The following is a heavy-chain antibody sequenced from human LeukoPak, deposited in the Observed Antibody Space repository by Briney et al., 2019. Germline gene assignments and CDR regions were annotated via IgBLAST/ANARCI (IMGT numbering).Heavy chain of an antibody. CDR2: INHSGST. Sequence: PSETLSLTCAVYGGSFSGYYWSWIRQPPGKGLEWIGEINHSGSTNYNPSLKSRVTISVDTSKNQFSLKLSSVTAADTAVYYCARAWRYYGSGIGATDDYWGQGTLVAVSS. D-gene: IGHD3-10*01. CDR1: GGSFSGYY. J-gene: IGHJ4*02. V-gene: IGHV4-34*01. CDR3: ARAWRYYGSGIGATDDY.